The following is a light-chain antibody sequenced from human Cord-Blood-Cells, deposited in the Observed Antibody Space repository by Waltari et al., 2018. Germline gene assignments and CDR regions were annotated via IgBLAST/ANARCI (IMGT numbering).Light chain of an antibody. CDR1: QLGDKY. J-gene: IGLJ1*01. V-gene: IGLV3-1*01. CDR3: QAWDSSTGV. Sequence: SSELTQPPSVSVSPGQTASITCSGDQLGDKYACWYQQKPGQSPVLVIYQDSKRPSGIPERFSGSNSGNTATLTISGTQAMDEADYYCQAWDSSTGVFGTGTKVTVL. CDR2: QDS.